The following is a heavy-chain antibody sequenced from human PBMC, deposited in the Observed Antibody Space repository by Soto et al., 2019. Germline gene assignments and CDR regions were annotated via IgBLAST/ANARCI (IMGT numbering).Heavy chain of an antibody. D-gene: IGHD2-2*01. CDR3: ARATPVVPAAIYWFDP. J-gene: IGHJ5*02. V-gene: IGHV5-10-1*01. CDR2: IDPSDSYT. Sequence: GESLKISCKGSGYSFTSYWISWVRQMPGKGLEWMGRIDPSDSYTNYSPSFQGHVTISADKSISTAYLQWSSLKASDTAMYYCARATPVVPAAIYWFDPWGQGTLVTVS. CDR1: GYSFTSYW.